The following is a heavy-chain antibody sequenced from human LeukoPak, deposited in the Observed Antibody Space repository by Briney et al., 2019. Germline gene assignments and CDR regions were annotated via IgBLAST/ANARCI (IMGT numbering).Heavy chain of an antibody. D-gene: IGHD5-18*01. CDR1: GYSFTNYW. Sequence: GESLKISCKGSGYSFTNYWIAWVRQMPAKGREWMGIVYPGDSDTRYSPSFQGQVTISADKSISTAYLLWNSLKASDTAMYYCARRHKRGAYSYGVDYWGQGTLVTVSS. CDR3: ARRHKRGAYSYGVDY. CDR2: VYPGDSDT. V-gene: IGHV5-51*01. J-gene: IGHJ4*02.